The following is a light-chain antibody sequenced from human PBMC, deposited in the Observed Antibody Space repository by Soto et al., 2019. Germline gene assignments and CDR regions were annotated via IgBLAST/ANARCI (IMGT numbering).Light chain of an antibody. CDR3: QKHINWPLN. J-gene: IGKJ4*01. Sequence: DIQMTQSPSSLCASVGYRFTITCGASQGIGKDLGLYQQKPGKAPKRLIHDASNRATGIPARFSGSGSGADFTLTISSLEPEDFALYYCQKHINWPLNFGGGTKVDI. CDR1: QGIGKD. CDR2: DAS. V-gene: IGKV1-17*01.